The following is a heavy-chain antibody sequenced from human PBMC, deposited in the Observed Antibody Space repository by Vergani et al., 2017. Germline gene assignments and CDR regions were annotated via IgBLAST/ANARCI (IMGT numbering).Heavy chain of an antibody. D-gene: IGHD3-9*01. V-gene: IGHV3-30*18. J-gene: IGHJ4*02. CDR1: GFTFSSYG. CDR3: AKIYDILTVYYDY. CDR2: ISYDGSNK. Sequence: QVQLVESGGGVVQPGRSLRLSCAASGFTFSSYGMHWVRQAPGKGLEWVAVISYDGSNKYYADSVKGRFTISRDNSKNTLYLQMNSLRAEDTAVYYCAKIYDILTVYYDYWGQGTLVTVSS.